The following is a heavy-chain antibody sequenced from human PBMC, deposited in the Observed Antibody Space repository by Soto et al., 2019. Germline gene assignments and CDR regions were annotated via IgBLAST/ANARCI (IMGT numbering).Heavy chain of an antibody. CDR3: ARIGVDFGPYLTY. J-gene: IGHJ4*02. Sequence: GESLKISCKGSGYSFTSYWIGWVRQMPGKGLEWVGIIYPGDSDTRYSPSFQGQVTISADKSISTAYLQWSSLKASDTAMYYCARIGVDFGPYLTYWGQGTLVTVSS. D-gene: IGHD3-9*01. V-gene: IGHV5-51*01. CDR1: GYSFTSYW. CDR2: IYPGDSDT.